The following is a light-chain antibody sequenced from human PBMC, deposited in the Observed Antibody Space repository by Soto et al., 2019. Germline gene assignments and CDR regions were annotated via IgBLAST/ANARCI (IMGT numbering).Light chain of an antibody. Sequence: DIVLMPSPGTPSLTPGERATLSCRTSQSVRSNYLAWFQQKPGQAPRLLIYAASSRATGIPDRFIGSGSGTDFTLSITRLEPQDSAVYYCQQSVSSPKTFGQGTKV. V-gene: IGKV3-20*01. CDR2: AAS. J-gene: IGKJ1*01. CDR3: QQSVSSPKT. CDR1: QSVRSNY.